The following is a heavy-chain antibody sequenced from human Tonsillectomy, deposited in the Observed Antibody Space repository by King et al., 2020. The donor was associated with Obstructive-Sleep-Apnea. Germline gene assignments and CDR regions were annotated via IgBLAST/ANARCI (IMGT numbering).Heavy chain of an antibody. CDR2: IYYSGST. J-gene: IGHJ3*02. V-gene: IGHV4-39*01. Sequence: QLQESGPGLVKPSETLSLTCNVSGGSISSTSYYWGWIRQPPGKDLEWIGSIYYSGSTYYNPSLKSRVTISVDTSKNQFSLKLSSVTAADTAVYYCARPGIAAGGRTFDIWGQGTMVTVSS. CDR3: ARPGIAAGGRTFDI. CDR1: GGSISSTSYY. D-gene: IGHD6-13*01.